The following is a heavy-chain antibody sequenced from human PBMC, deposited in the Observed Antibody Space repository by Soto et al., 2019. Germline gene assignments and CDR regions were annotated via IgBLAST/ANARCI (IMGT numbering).Heavy chain of an antibody. CDR1: GGSTRSGGYY. J-gene: IGHJ4*02. CDR2: IYSSGTT. V-gene: IGHV4-31*03. CDR3: ARDRGGYGYLDY. D-gene: IGHD6-13*01. Sequence: QVQLQESGPGLVKPSQTLSLTCTVSGGSTRSGGYYWTWIRQHPGKGPEWIGYIYSSGTTYYNPSLESRVTMSLDTSKNQFSLKLNSATAADTAMYYCARDRGGYGYLDYWGQGTLVIVSS.